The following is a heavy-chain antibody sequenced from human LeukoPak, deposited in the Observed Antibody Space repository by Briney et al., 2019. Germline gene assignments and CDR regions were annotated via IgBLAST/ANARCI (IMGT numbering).Heavy chain of an antibody. Sequence: GGSLRLSCAASGFTFSSYEMNWVRQAPGKGLEWVSDITSSGSTVYYAESVQGRFTISRDNARNSLYLQMNSLRAVDTAIYYCARDLWHNWNDGVGYFDYWGQGTLVTVSS. CDR1: GFTFSSYE. D-gene: IGHD1-1*01. CDR3: ARDLWHNWNDGVGYFDY. V-gene: IGHV3-48*03. J-gene: IGHJ4*02. CDR2: ITSSGSTV.